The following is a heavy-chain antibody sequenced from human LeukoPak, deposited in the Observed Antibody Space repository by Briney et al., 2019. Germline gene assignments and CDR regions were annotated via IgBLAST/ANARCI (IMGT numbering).Heavy chain of an antibody. CDR3: ARVGPLQDSTSSL. Sequence: ASVKVSCKASGYTFTSYGISWVRQAPGQGLEWVGWISAYNGYTNYAQKLEGRVTMTTDTSTSTAYMELRSLRSDDTAVYYCARVGPLQDSTSSLWGQGTLVTVSS. CDR1: GYTFTSYG. V-gene: IGHV1-18*01. CDR2: ISAYNGYT. J-gene: IGHJ4*02. D-gene: IGHD6-6*01.